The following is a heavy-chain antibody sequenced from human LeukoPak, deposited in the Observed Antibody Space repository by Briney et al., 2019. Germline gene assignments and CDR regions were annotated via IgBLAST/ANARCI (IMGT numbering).Heavy chain of an antibody. D-gene: IGHD3-22*01. CDR2: IVVGSGNT. Sequence: SVKVSCKASGFTFTSSAVQWVRQARGQRLEWIRWIVVGSGNTNYAQKFQERVTITRDMSTSTAYMELSSLRSEDTAVYYCARGDDSGYYDYFDYWGQGALVTVSS. CDR1: GFTFTSSA. J-gene: IGHJ4*02. CDR3: ARGDDSGYYDYFDY. V-gene: IGHV1-58*01.